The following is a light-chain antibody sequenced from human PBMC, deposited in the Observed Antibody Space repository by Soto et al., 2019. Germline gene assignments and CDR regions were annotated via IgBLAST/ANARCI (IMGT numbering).Light chain of an antibody. V-gene: IGKV3-20*01. Sequence: EIVMTQSPATLSVSPGERATLSGRAAQSVGTRLAWYQHKTGQAPRLLISGASSRATGIPDRFTGSGSGTDFTLTISRLEPEDFAVYYCQQYGSSGTFGQGTKVDIK. CDR3: QQYGSSGT. CDR1: QSVGTR. J-gene: IGKJ1*01. CDR2: GAS.